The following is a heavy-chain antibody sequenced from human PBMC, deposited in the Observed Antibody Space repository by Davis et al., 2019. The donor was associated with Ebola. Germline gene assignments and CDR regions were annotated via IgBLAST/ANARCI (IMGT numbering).Heavy chain of an antibody. CDR2: ISAYNGNT. CDR3: ARDAEVGKNAFDI. J-gene: IGHJ3*02. CDR1: GYTFTSYA. D-gene: IGHD1-26*01. V-gene: IGHV1-18*01. Sequence: ASVKVSCKASGYTFTSYAMHWVRQAPGQRLEWMGWISAYNGNTNYAQKLQGRVTMTTDTSTSTAYMELRSLRSDDTAVYYCARDAEVGKNAFDIWGQGTMVTVSS.